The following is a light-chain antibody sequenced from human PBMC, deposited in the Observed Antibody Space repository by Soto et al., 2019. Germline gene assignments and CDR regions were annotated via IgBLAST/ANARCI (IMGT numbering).Light chain of an antibody. CDR2: DVS. Sequence: QSVLTQPASVSGSPGQSITVSCTGTSSDVGGYNYVSWYQQHPGQAPKLMIYDVSNRPSGVSNRFSGSKSGNTASLTISGLQAEGEADYYCSSYTTGSTLFGTGTKVTVL. V-gene: IGLV2-14*01. CDR1: SSDVGGYNY. J-gene: IGLJ1*01. CDR3: SSYTTGSTL.